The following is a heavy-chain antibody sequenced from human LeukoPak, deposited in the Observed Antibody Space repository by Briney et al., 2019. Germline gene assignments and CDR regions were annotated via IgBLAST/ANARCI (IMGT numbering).Heavy chain of an antibody. CDR3: ARAPPRKGYFQP. CDR2: ISSSSSYI. V-gene: IGHV3-21*01. Sequence: GGSLRLSCAASGFTFSSYSMNWVRQAPGKGLEWVSSISSSSSYIYYADSVKGRFTISRDNAKNSLYLQMNSLRAEDTAVYYCARAPPRKGYFQPWGQGTLVTVSS. CDR1: GFTFSSYS. J-gene: IGHJ1*01.